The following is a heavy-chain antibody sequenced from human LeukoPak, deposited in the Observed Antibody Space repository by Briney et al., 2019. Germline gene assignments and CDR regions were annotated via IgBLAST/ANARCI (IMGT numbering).Heavy chain of an antibody. V-gene: IGHV3-7*01. Sequence: GGSLRLSCAASGFTFSSYWMSWVRQAPGKGLEWVANIKQDGSEKYYVDSVKGRFTISRDNAKNSLYLQMNSLRAEDTAVYYCARDRWPRYYDSSGYFDYWGQGTLVTVSS. J-gene: IGHJ4*02. CDR1: GFTFSSYW. CDR2: IKQDGSEK. CDR3: ARDRWPRYYDSSGYFDY. D-gene: IGHD3-22*01.